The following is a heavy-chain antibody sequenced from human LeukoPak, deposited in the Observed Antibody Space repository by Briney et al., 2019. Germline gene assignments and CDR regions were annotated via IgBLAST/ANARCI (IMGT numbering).Heavy chain of an antibody. V-gene: IGHV3-23*01. CDR1: GFTFSSYA. D-gene: IGHD3-22*01. CDR3: AKTEDYYDSSGYYSVAAFDY. Sequence: AGGSLRLSCAASGFTFSSYAMSWVRQAPGKGLEWVSAISGSGGSTYYADSVKGRFTISRDNSKNTLYLQMNSLRAEDTAVYYCAKTEDYYDSSGYYSVAAFDYWGQGTLVTVSS. CDR2: ISGSGGST. J-gene: IGHJ4*02.